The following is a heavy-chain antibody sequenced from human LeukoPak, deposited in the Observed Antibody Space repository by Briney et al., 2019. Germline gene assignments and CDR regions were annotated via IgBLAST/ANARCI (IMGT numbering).Heavy chain of an antibody. CDR2: IKQDGSDK. V-gene: IGHV3-7*01. J-gene: IGHJ4*02. D-gene: IGHD6-19*01. Sequence: WVRQPPGKGLEWVANIKQDGSDKYYVDSVKGRFTISRDNAKNSLYLQMNSLRAEDTAVYYCARAVGSGWSRGYYFDYWGQGSLVTVSS. CDR3: ARAVGSGWSRGYYFDY.